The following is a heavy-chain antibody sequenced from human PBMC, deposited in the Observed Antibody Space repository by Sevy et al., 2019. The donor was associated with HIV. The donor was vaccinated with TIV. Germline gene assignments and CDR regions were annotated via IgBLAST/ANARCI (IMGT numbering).Heavy chain of an antibody. CDR2: IKQDGSEK. D-gene: IGHD2-15*01. Sequence: GGSLRLSCAASGFTFSSYWMSWVRQAPGKGLEWVANIKQDGSEKYYVDYVKGRFTISRDNAKNSLYLQMNSLRAEDTAVYYCARDGRCSGGSCYYFDYWGQGTLVTVSS. V-gene: IGHV3-7*01. CDR3: ARDGRCSGGSCYYFDY. CDR1: GFTFSSYW. J-gene: IGHJ4*02.